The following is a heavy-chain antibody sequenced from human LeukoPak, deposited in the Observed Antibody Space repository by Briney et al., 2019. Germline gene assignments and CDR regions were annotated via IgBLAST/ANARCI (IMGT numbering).Heavy chain of an antibody. V-gene: IGHV3-74*01. CDR1: GLSFSNYW. D-gene: IGHD3-10*02. CDR2: TNLHGTAV. CDR3: ASAYTYVRLGDH. J-gene: IGHJ4*02. Sequence: GGSLRLSCAVSGLSFSNYWMHWVRQAPRQGLVWVARTNLHGTAVDYADPVKGRFTISRDNSKNMLFLQMNSLRVEDTAVYYCASAYTYVRLGDHWGQGTLVTVSP.